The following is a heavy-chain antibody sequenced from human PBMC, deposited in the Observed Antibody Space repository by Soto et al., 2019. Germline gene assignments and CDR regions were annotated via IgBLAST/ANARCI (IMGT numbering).Heavy chain of an antibody. CDR1: GFTFSSYA. J-gene: IGHJ4*02. D-gene: IGHD6-13*01. Sequence: VGSLRLSCAASGFTFSSYAMSWVRQAPGKGLEWVSAISGSGGSTYYADSVKGRFTISRDNSKNTLYLQMNSLRAEDTAVYYCAKGLRAAAGLFYFDYWGQGTLVTVSS. CDR3: AKGLRAAAGLFYFDY. V-gene: IGHV3-23*01. CDR2: ISGSGGST.